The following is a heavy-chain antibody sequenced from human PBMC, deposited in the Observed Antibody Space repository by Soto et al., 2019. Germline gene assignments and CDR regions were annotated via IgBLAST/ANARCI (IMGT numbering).Heavy chain of an antibody. D-gene: IGHD6-6*01. CDR1: GYTFTSHG. Sequence: ASVKVSCKASGYTFTSHGISWVRQAPGQGLEWMGWISAYNGNTNYAQKLQGRVTMTTDTSTSTAYMELRSLRSDDTAVYYCARDMGQLVPYYYYGMDVWGQGTTVTVSS. CDR3: ARDMGQLVPYYYYGMDV. CDR2: ISAYNGNT. J-gene: IGHJ6*02. V-gene: IGHV1-18*04.